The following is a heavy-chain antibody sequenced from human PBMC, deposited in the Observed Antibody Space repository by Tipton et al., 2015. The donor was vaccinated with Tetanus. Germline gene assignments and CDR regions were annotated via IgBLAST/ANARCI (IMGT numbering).Heavy chain of an antibody. Sequence: QLVQSGAEVKKPGASVKVSCKASGYTFTGYYMYWVRQAPGQGLEWMGWIDPNSGDTKYAQKFQGRVTMTRDTSISTAYMELRSLRSDDTAVYYCARDRGDYIYYGMDVWGPGTTVTVS. CDR1: GYTFTGYY. V-gene: IGHV1-2*02. CDR3: ARDRGDYIYYGMDV. J-gene: IGHJ6*02. D-gene: IGHD3-22*01. CDR2: IDPNSGDT.